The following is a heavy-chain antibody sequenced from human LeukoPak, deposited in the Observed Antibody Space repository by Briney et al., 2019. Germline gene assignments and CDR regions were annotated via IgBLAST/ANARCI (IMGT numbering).Heavy chain of an antibody. CDR3: VKEASTGPGGACGGRCYWARPFDY. D-gene: IGHD2-21*02. J-gene: IGHJ4*02. CDR1: RFSFSTFG. V-gene: IGHV3-23*01. CDR2: IGPNGATT. Sequence: PGGSLRLSCAASRFSFSTFGMSWVRRTPGKGLEWVSSIGPNGATTFYAGSVKGRFTISRDNFKNTLSLQMDNPQGDDTAAYYCVKEASTGPGGACGGRCYWARPFDYWGQGTLVTVSS.